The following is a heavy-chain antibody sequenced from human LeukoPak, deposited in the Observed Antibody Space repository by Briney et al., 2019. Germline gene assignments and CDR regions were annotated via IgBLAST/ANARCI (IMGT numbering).Heavy chain of an antibody. D-gene: IGHD1-26*01. CDR1: GGSISSYY. Sequence: SETLSLTCTVPGGSISSYYWSWIRQPPGKGLEWIGYIYYSRSTNYNPSLKSRVTISVDTSKNQFSLKLSSVTAADTAVYYCAEGSYPYYFDYWGQGTLVTVSS. CDR3: AEGSYPYYFDY. V-gene: IGHV4-59*01. J-gene: IGHJ4*02. CDR2: IYYSRST.